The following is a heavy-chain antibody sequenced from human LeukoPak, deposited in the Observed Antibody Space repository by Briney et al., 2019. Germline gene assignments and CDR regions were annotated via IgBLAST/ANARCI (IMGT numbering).Heavy chain of an antibody. D-gene: IGHD3/OR15-3a*01. CDR3: TTDLSELAFDY. V-gene: IGHV3-48*04. J-gene: IGHJ4*02. CDR1: GFTFSSYS. Sequence: GGSLRLSCAASGFTFSSYSMNWVRQAPGKGLEWVSYISSSSSTIYYADSVKGRFTISRDNAKNSLYLQMNSLRAEDTAVYYCTTDLSELAFDYWGQGTLVTVSS. CDR2: ISSSSSTI.